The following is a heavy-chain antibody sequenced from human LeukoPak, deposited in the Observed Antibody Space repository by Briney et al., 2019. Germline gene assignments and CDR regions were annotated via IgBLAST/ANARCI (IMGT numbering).Heavy chain of an antibody. J-gene: IGHJ3*02. D-gene: IGHD1-26*01. V-gene: IGHV3-21*01. CDR2: ISSSSSYI. CDR3: ARGRELLPHDAFDI. Sequence: PGGSLRLSCAASGFLFSSYSMNWVRQAPGKGLEWVSSISSSSSYIYYADSVKGRFTISRGNAKNSLYLQMNSLRAEDTAVYYCARGRELLPHDAFDIWGQGTMVTVSS. CDR1: GFLFSSYS.